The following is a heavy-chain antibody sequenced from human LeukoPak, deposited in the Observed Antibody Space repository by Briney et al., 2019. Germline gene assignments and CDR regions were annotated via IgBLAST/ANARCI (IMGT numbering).Heavy chain of an antibody. D-gene: IGHD6-13*01. J-gene: IGHJ4*02. CDR3: ARSSSSWLLFDY. CDR2: MYTDGST. Sequence: GGSLRLSCAASGFTVSSYYVSWVRQGPGKGLEGVSVMYTDGSTHYADSVKGRFTISRDNSKNTLYLQMNRLRVEDTALYYCARSSSSWLLFDYWGQGTLVTVSS. CDR1: GFTVSSYY. V-gene: IGHV3-53*01.